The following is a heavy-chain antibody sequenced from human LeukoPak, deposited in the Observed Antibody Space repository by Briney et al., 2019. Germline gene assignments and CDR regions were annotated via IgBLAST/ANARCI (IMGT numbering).Heavy chain of an antibody. V-gene: IGHV4-59*01. CDR1: GGSLSNYY. CDR3: ARMPDILTGLDS. CDR2: IYYSGST. J-gene: IGHJ4*02. D-gene: IGHD3-9*01. Sequence: PSETLSLTCTVSGGSLSNYYWNWIRQPPGKGLEWIAYIYYSGSTNYNPSLKSRVTISLDTSKNQFSLKLSPVTTADTAVYYCARMPDILTGLDSWGQGTLVTVSS.